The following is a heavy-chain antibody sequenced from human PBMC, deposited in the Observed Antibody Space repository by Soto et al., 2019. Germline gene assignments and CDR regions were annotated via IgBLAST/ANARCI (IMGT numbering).Heavy chain of an antibody. D-gene: IGHD5-12*01. V-gene: IGHV3-23*01. J-gene: IGHJ4*02. Sequence: GGSLRLSCAASGFTFSSYAMSWVRQAPGKGLEWVSAISGSGGSTYYADSVKGRFTISRDNSKNTLYLQMNSLRAEDTAVYYCAKDQGQERWLQLEGGGMLDYWGQGTLGTGS. CDR3: AKDQGQERWLQLEGGGMLDY. CDR1: GFTFSSYA. CDR2: ISGSGGST.